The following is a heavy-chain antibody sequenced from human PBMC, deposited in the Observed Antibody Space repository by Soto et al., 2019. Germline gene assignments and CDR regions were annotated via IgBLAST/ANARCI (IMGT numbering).Heavy chain of an antibody. CDR1: GGTLSDYA. CDR3: AVAAVREILTEQSSGMAV. D-gene: IGHD3-10*01. CDR2: IMPTVDSA. Sequence: QVQLVQSGAEVKNPGSSVKVSCKASGGTLSDYAVSWVRQARGQGLEWMGGIMPTVDSANYAQKFQGRLTITAAESTSTANMGLSSLTSDDTAIYYCAVAAVREILTEQSSGMAVWGQGTTVTVSS. J-gene: IGHJ6*02. V-gene: IGHV1-69*01.